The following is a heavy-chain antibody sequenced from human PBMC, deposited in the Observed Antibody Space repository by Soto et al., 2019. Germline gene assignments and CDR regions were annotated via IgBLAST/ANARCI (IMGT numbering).Heavy chain of an antibody. Sequence: EVQLLESGGGLVQPGGSLRLSCAASGFTFSSYAMSWVRQAPGKGLEWVSAISGSGGSTYYADSVKGRFTISRDNSKNTLYLQMNSLRAADTAVYYCAKTVYYDFWSGPSRFDYWGQGTLVTVSS. V-gene: IGHV3-23*01. CDR1: GFTFSSYA. CDR3: AKTVYYDFWSGPSRFDY. D-gene: IGHD3-3*01. CDR2: ISGSGGST. J-gene: IGHJ4*02.